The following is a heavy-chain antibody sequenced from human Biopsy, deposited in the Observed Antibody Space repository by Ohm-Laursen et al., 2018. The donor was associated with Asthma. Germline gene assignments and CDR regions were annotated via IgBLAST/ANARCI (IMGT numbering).Heavy chain of an antibody. D-gene: IGHD6-19*01. V-gene: IGHV4-59*13. Sequence: TLSLTSCVSGGSISSFYWSWIRQSPAKGLEWMGYVYWTGSTNYNPSLESRITMSVDTSKNRMFLELTSVTAADTAIYYCVRAVRNEQWLAPFDYWGQGKPVTVSS. J-gene: IGHJ4*02. CDR2: VYWTGST. CDR3: VRAVRNEQWLAPFDY. CDR1: GGSISSFY.